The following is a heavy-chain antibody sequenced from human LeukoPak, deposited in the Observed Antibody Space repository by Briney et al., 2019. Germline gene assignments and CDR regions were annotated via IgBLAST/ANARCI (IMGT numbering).Heavy chain of an antibody. D-gene: IGHD3-22*01. Sequence: GRSLRLSCAASGFTFSTYGMHWVRQAPGRGLEWVAVVWYDGSNKYYEDSVKGRFTISRDIAKNTLYLQMSSLRDEDTAVYYCARGFDTTGYYYEYFDHWGQGILVTVSS. CDR2: VWYDGSNK. V-gene: IGHV3-33*01. J-gene: IGHJ4*02. CDR3: ARGFDTTGYYYEYFDH. CDR1: GFTFSTYG.